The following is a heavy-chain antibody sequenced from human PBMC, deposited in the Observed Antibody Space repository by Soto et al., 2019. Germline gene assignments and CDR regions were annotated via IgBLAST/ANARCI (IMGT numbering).Heavy chain of an antibody. V-gene: IGHV4-34*01. CDR1: GGSFSGYY. CDR2: INHSGST. J-gene: IGHJ4*02. Sequence: SETLSLTCAVYGGSFSGYYWSWIRQPPGKGLEWIGEINHSGSTNYNPSLKSRVTISVDTSKNQFSLKLSSVTAADTAVYYCARVIVVVPAAITYYFDYWGQGTLVTVSS. D-gene: IGHD2-2*01. CDR3: ARVIVVVPAAITYYFDY.